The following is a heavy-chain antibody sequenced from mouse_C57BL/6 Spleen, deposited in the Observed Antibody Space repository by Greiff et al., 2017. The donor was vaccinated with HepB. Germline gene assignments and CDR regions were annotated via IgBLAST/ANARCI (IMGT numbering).Heavy chain of an antibody. Sequence: QVQLQQPGAELVKPGASVKLSCKASGYTFTSYWMHWVKQRPGRGLEWIGRIDPNSGGTKYNEKFKSKATLTVDKPSSTADMQLSSLPSEDSAVYYCARQGSSLYYFDYWGQGTTLTVSS. CDR3: ARQGSSLYYFDY. J-gene: IGHJ2*01. CDR2: IDPNSGGT. CDR1: GYTFTSYW. V-gene: IGHV1-72*01. D-gene: IGHD1-1*01.